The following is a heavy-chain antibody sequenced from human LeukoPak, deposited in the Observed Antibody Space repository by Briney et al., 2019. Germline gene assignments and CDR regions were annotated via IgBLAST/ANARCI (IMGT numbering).Heavy chain of an antibody. Sequence: PGRSLRLSCAASGFTFSSYTMYWVRQAPGKGLEWVAVISYDGSNIYYADSVKGRFTISRDNAKNSLYLQMNSLRAEDTAVYYCARWDSSSIYYYYYMDVWGKGTTVTVSS. V-gene: IGHV3-30-3*01. D-gene: IGHD6-6*01. CDR3: ARWDSSSIYYYYYMDV. J-gene: IGHJ6*03. CDR1: GFTFSSYT. CDR2: ISYDGSNI.